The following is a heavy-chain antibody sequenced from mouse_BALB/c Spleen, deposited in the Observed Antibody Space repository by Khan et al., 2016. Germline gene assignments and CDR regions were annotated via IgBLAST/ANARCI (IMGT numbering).Heavy chain of an antibody. J-gene: IGHJ2*01. CDR2: ISYSGST. D-gene: IGHD1-2*01. Sequence: VQLQASGPGLVKPSQSLSLTCTVTGYSITSDYAWNWIRQFPGNKLEWMGYISYSGSTSYNPSLKSRISITRDTSKNQFFLQLNSVTTEDTATYYCARTLLRLYYFDYWGQGTTLTVSS. CDR3: ARTLLRLYYFDY. CDR1: GYSITSDYA. V-gene: IGHV3-2*02.